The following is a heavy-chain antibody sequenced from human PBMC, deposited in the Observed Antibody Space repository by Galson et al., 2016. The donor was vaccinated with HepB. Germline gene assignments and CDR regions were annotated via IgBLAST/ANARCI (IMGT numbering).Heavy chain of an antibody. J-gene: IGHJ4*02. CDR2: ISRSGTT. CDR3: VRDRGGGGYSHFDY. Sequence: SLRLSCAASGFTVTTDYMNWVRQAPGKGLEWVSLISRSGTTHYADSVKGRFIISRDNSQNTVFLQMNSLRVDDTAVYYCVRDRGGGGYSHFDYWGQATLVPVSS. CDR1: GFTVTTDY. D-gene: IGHD5-24*01. V-gene: IGHV3-66*01.